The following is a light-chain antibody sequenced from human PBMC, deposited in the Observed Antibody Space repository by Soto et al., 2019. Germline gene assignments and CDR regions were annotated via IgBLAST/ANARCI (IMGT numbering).Light chain of an antibody. CDR2: EVN. J-gene: IGLJ3*02. CDR1: RSDIGDSNF. Sequence: QSALTQPASVSGSPGQSVTISCTGPRSDIGDSNFISWYQHSPGKAPRLLIYEVNNRPSGVSKRFSGSKAGNTASLTISGLQSEDEGDYYCSAYTARSTLVFGGGTKVTVL. CDR3: SAYTARSTLV. V-gene: IGLV2-14*01.